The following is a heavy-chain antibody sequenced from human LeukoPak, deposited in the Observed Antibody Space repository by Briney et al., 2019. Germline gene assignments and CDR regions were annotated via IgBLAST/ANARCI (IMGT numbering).Heavy chain of an antibody. D-gene: IGHD2-21*02. CDR1: GFTFSTYW. Sequence: GGSLRLSCAASGFTFSTYWMNWYRQAPGRGLEWVGNINQDASEINYVDSVRGRFTISRDNAKNSLHLHMNSLRDEDTAAYYCATDRDNSDWQKRFDSWGQGTLVTVSS. V-gene: IGHV3-7*01. CDR2: INQDASEI. J-gene: IGHJ4*02. CDR3: ATDRDNSDWQKRFDS.